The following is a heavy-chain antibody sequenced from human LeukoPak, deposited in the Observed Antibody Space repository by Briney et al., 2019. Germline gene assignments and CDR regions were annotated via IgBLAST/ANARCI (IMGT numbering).Heavy chain of an antibody. CDR2: ISGSGANT. CDR3: AKKRAGYTKPYYFDY. Sequence: GGSLRLSCAASGFTFSTYAMSWVRQAPGKGLEWVSTISGSGANTYYADSVRGRFTISRDNSKNTLYLHMNSLRTEDTAVYYCAKKRAGYTKPYYFDYWGQGTLVTVSS. D-gene: IGHD3-16*02. J-gene: IGHJ4*02. V-gene: IGHV3-23*01. CDR1: GFTFSTYA.